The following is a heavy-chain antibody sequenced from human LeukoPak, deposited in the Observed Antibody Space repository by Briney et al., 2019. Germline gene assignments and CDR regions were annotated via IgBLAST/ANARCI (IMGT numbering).Heavy chain of an antibody. CDR1: GFTFSSYA. CDR3: TTEPPYSSGWYYYYYYMDV. Sequence: PGGSLRLSCAASGFTFSSYAMSWVRQAPGKGLEWVGRIKSKTDGGTTDYAAPVKGRFTISRDDSKNTLYLQMNSLKTEDTAVYYCTTEPPYSSGWYYYYYYMDVWGKGTTVTVSS. V-gene: IGHV3-15*01. J-gene: IGHJ6*03. CDR2: IKSKTDGGTT. D-gene: IGHD6-19*01.